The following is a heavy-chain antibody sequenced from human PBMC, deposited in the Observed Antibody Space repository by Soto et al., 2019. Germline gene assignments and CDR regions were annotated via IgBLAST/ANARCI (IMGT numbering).Heavy chain of an antibody. V-gene: IGHV1-2*04. CDR2: VNPNSGGT. CDR3: VTSRVSIAVAGETEYYFDY. Sequence: GASVKVSCRASGYTFTGYYIHWVRQAPGQGLEWMGWVNPNSGGTNYAQKFQGWFTMTRDTSISTAYMELSRLRSDDTAVYYCVTSRVSIAVAGETEYYFDYWGQGTLVTVSS. CDR1: GYTFTGYY. D-gene: IGHD6-19*01. J-gene: IGHJ4*02.